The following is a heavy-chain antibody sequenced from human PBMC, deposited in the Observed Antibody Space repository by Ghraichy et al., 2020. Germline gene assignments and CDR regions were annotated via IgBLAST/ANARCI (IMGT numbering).Heavy chain of an antibody. Sequence: SETLSLTCAVYGGSFSGYYWSWIRQPPGKGLEWIGEINHSGSTNYNPSLKSRVTISVDTSKNQFSLKLSSVTAADTAVYYCARIPRIAARISYYYYMDVWGKGTTVTVSS. CDR3: ARIPRIAARISYYYYMDV. V-gene: IGHV4-34*01. J-gene: IGHJ6*03. D-gene: IGHD6-6*01. CDR1: GGSFSGYY. CDR2: INHSGST.